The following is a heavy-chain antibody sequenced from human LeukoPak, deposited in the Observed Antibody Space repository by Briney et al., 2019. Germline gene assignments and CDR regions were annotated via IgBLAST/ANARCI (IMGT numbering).Heavy chain of an antibody. V-gene: IGHV3-66*02. Sequence: GGSLRLSCAAAGLTVSSNYMSWVRQAPGKGLEWVSVIYSGGSTYYADSVKGRFTISRDNSRNTLYLQMNSLRAEDTAVYYCARASTVGTRDWGQGTLVTVSS. CDR1: GLTVSSNY. CDR3: ARASTVGTRD. CDR2: IYSGGST. J-gene: IGHJ4*02. D-gene: IGHD4-11*01.